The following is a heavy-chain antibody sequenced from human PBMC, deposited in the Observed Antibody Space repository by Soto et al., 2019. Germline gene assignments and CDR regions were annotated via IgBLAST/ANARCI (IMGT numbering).Heavy chain of an antibody. V-gene: IGHV4-38-2*01. CDR3: ARLRSSGGAPTAFDI. Sequence: SQTLSLTCAVSGYSISSGYYWGWIRQPPGKGLEWIGSIYHSGSTYYNPSLKSRVTISVDTSKNQFSLKLSSVTAADTAVYYCARLRSSGGAPTAFDIWGQGTMVTVSS. D-gene: IGHD6-19*01. J-gene: IGHJ3*02. CDR1: GYSISSGYY. CDR2: IYHSGST.